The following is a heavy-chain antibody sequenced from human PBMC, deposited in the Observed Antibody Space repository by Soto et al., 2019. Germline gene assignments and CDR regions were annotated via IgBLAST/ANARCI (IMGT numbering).Heavy chain of an antibody. D-gene: IGHD5-18*01. J-gene: IGHJ4*02. V-gene: IGHV3-23*01. CDR1: GFTFSAYV. CDR2: ITSSGGGT. CDR3: GRGGSDSPMAPGY. Sequence: GSLRLSCAASGFTFSAYVMSWVRQAPGKGLEWVSSITSSGGGTYYADSVKGRFTVSRDNAKNTLYLQMNSLRAEDTAVFYCGRGGSDSPMAPGYWGQGTLVTVSS.